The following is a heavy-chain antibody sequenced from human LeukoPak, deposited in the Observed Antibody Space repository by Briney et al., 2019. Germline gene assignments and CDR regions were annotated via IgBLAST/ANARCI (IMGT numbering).Heavy chain of an antibody. D-gene: IGHD2-2*01. J-gene: IGHJ4*02. Sequence: ASVKVSCKVSGYTLTELSMHWVRQAPGKGLEWMGVFDPEDGETIYAQKFQGRVTMTEDTSTDTAYMELSSLRAEDTAVYYCAKDSCSSTSCYRGVDYWGQGTLVTVSS. CDR3: AKDSCSSTSCYRGVDY. V-gene: IGHV1-24*01. CDR1: GYTLTELS. CDR2: FDPEDGET.